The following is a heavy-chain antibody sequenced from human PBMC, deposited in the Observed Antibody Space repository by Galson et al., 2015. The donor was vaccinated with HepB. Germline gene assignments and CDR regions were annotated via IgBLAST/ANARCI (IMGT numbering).Heavy chain of an antibody. CDR3: ARGPYDYVWGSYRTGFDP. Sequence: SVKVSCKASGGTFSSYAISWVRQAPGQGLEWMGRIIPILGIANYAQKFQGRVTITADKSTSTAYMELSSLRSEDTAVYYCARGPYDYVWGSYRTGFDPWGQGTLVTVSS. CDR1: GGTFSSYA. CDR2: IIPILGIA. J-gene: IGHJ5*02. V-gene: IGHV1-69*04. D-gene: IGHD3-16*02.